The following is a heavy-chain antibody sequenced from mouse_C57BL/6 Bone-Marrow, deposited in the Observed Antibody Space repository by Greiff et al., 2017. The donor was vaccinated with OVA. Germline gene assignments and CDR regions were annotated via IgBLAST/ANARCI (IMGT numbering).Heavy chain of an antibody. V-gene: IGHV1-12*01. J-gene: IGHJ1*03. D-gene: IGHD1-1*01. CDR2: IYPGNGDT. Sequence: LQQSGAELVRPGASVKMSCKASGYTFTSYNMHWVKQTPRQGLEWIGAIYPGNGDTSYNQKFKGKATLTVDKSSSTAYMQLSSLTSEDSAVYFCARGPHYYGSSYFYWYFDVWGTGTTVTVSS. CDR1: GYTFTSYN. CDR3: ARGPHYYGSSYFYWYFDV.